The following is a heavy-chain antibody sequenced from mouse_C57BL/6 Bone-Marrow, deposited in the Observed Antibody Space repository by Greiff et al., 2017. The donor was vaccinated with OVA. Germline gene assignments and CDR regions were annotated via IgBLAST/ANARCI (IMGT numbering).Heavy chain of an antibody. V-gene: IGHV1-64*01. J-gene: IGHJ3*01. CDR3: ARYSKSAWFAY. CDR2: IHPNSGST. Sequence: QVQLQQPGAELVKPGASVKLSCKASGYTFTSYWMHWVRQRPGQGLEWIGMIHPNSGSTNYNEKFKSKATLTVDKSSSTAYMQLSSLTSEDSAVYCCARYSKSAWFAYWGQGTLVTVSA. CDR1: GYTFTSYW. D-gene: IGHD2-5*01.